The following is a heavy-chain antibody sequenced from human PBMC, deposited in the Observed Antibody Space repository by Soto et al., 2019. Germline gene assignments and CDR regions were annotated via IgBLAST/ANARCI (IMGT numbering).Heavy chain of an antibody. CDR3: ERDQSEYSGYDMYNWFDP. J-gene: IGHJ5*02. Sequence: SETLSLTCTVSGGSISSGGYYWSWICQHPGKGLEWIWYIYNSGSTYYNPSLKSRVTMSVDTSKNQFSLKLSSVTGADTAVYYCERDQSEYSGYDMYNWFDPWGQGTLVTVSS. CDR2: IYNSGST. D-gene: IGHD5-12*01. V-gene: IGHV4-31*03. CDR1: GGSISSGGYY.